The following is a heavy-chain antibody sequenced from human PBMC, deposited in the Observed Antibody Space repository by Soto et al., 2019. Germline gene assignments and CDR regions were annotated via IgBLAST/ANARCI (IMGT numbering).Heavy chain of an antibody. J-gene: IGHJ1*01. D-gene: IGHD5-12*01. V-gene: IGHV1-69*13. Sequence: SVKVSCKASGGTFSSFGISWVRQAPGQGLEWMGGIIPVFGRPNYAQRFRGRLTITADESANTSYMELIDLTSEDTAVYYCAREASGYDFWGQGTQVTVSS. CDR1: GGTFSSFG. CDR2: IIPVFGRP. CDR3: AREASGYDF.